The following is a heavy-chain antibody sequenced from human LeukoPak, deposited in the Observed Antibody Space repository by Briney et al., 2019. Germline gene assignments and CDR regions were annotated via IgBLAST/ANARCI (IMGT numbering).Heavy chain of an antibody. Sequence: SETLSLTCTVSGGSISSSSYYWGWIRQPPGKGLEWIGYIYYTGSTNYNPSLKSRVTISGDTSKNQFSLKLSSVTAADTAVYYCARAGTVRFLHWFDPWGQGTLVTVSS. CDR1: GGSISSSSYY. J-gene: IGHJ5*02. CDR2: IYYTGST. V-gene: IGHV4-61*05. CDR3: ARAGTVRFLHWFDP. D-gene: IGHD3-3*01.